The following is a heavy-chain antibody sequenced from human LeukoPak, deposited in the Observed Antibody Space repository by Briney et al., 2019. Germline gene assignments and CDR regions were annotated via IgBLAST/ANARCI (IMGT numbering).Heavy chain of an antibody. D-gene: IGHD3-10*01. CDR2: IHYSEST. CDR3: GSRSVSFSDALDI. V-gene: IGHV4-59*08. Sequence: SETLSLTCTVSGGSIRSYYWGWIRQPPGKGLEWIGYIHYSESTKYNPSLKSRVTMSVDTSKIQFSLKLSSVAAGDMAVFYCGSRSVSFSDALDIWGQGTLVTVSS. CDR1: GGSIRSYY. J-gene: IGHJ3*02.